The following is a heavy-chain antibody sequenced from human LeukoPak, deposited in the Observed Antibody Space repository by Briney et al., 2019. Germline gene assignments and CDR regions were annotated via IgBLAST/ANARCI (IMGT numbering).Heavy chain of an antibody. CDR3: ARESGSYSGFDY. V-gene: IGHV3-48*04. Sequence: GGSLRLSCAASGFAFSSYAMSWVRQAPGKGLEWVSHISSSSSTTYYADSVKGRFTISRDNAKNSLYLQMNSLRAEDTAVYYCARESGSYSGFDYWGQGTLVTVSS. CDR1: GFAFSSYA. D-gene: IGHD1-26*01. CDR2: ISSSSSTT. J-gene: IGHJ4*02.